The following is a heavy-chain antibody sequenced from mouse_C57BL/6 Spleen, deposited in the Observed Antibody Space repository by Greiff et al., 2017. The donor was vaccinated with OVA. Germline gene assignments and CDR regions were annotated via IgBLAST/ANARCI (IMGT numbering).Heavy chain of an antibody. D-gene: IGHD2-4*01. Sequence: VQLQQSGTVLARPGASVKMSCKTSGYTFTSYWMHWVKQRPGQGLEWIGAIYPGNSDTSYNQKFKGKAKLIAVTSASTAYMELSSLTNEDSAVYYCTRSLSYDYDVRDYWGQGTSVTVSS. CDR3: TRSLSYDYDVRDY. CDR1: GYTFTSYW. V-gene: IGHV1-5*01. J-gene: IGHJ4*01. CDR2: IYPGNSDT.